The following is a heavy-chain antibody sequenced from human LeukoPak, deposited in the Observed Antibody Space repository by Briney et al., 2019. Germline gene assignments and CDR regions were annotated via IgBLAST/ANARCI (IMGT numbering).Heavy chain of an antibody. V-gene: IGHV4-38-2*02. Sequence: SETLSLTCTVSGYSISSGYYWGWIRQPPGKGLEWIGSIYHSGSTYYNPSLKSRVTISVDTSKNQFSLSLSSVTAADTAVYYRARGLSRGFDNWGQGTLVTVSS. CDR1: GYSISSGYY. CDR2: IYHSGST. CDR3: ARGLSRGFDN. J-gene: IGHJ4*02.